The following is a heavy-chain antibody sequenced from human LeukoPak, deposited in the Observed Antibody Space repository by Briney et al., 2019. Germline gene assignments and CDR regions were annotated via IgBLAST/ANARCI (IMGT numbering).Heavy chain of an antibody. CDR1: GGSISSSSYY. CDR2: IYYSGST. D-gene: IGHD6-13*01. Sequence: TSETLSLTCTVSGGSISSSSYYWGWIRQPPGKGLEWIGSIYYSGSTYYNPSLKSRVTISVDTSKNQFSLKLSSVTAADTAVYYCARHGSAAAREFDYWGQGTLVTVSS. V-gene: IGHV4-39*01. CDR3: ARHGSAAAREFDY. J-gene: IGHJ4*02.